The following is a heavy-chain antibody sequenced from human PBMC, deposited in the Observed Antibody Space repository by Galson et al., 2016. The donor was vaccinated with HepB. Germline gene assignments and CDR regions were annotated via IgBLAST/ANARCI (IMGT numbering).Heavy chain of an antibody. J-gene: IGHJ5*02. V-gene: IGHV4-4*02. CDR3: AILPFYYHGIGSYYNENWFDP. Sequence: SETLSLTCAVSGGSISSKNWWNWVRQPPGKGLEWIGEIYQSGSTKYNPSLKSRVTVSMDKSKNQFSLKLTSVTAADTAVYYCAILPFYYHGIGSYYNENWFDPWGHGILVTVSS. CDR1: GGSISSKNW. CDR2: IYQSGST. D-gene: IGHD3-10*01.